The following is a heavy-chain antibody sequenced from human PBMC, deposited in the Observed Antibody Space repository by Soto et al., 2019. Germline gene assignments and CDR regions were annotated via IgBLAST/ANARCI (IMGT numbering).Heavy chain of an antibody. CDR1: GFTFSDYY. D-gene: IGHD3-22*01. CDR3: ARAPMGYDSSGDHY. V-gene: IGHV3-11*06. CDR2: ISSSSSYT. Sequence: SLRLSCAASGFTFSDYYMSWIRQAPGKGLEWVSYISSSSSYTNYADSVKGRFTISRDNAKNSLYLQMNSLRAEDTAVYYCARAPMGYDSSGDHYWGQGTLVTAPQ. J-gene: IGHJ4*02.